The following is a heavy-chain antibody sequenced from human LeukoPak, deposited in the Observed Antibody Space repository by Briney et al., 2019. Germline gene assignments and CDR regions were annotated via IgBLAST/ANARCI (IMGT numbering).Heavy chain of an antibody. CDR3: ASLAGPYYYGSGSRWYDAFDI. D-gene: IGHD3-10*01. J-gene: IGHJ3*02. CDR2: INPNSGGT. CDR1: GYTFTGYY. Sequence: GASVKVSCKASGYTFTGYYMHWVRQAPGQGLEWMGWINPNSGGTNYAQKFQGRVTMTRDTSISTAYMELSRLRSDDTAVYYCASLAGPYYYGSGSRWYDAFDIWGQGTMVTVSS. V-gene: IGHV1-2*02.